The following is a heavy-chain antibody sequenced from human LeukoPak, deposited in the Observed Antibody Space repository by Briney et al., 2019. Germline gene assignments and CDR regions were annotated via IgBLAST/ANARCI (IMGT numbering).Heavy chain of an antibody. CDR1: GFTFSSYW. V-gene: IGHV3-7*04. CDR3: ARGTIAAAGYYYFDY. Sequence: GGSLRLSRAASGFTFSSYWMSWVRQAPGKGLEWVANIKQDGSEKYYVNSVKGRFTISRDNAKNSLYLQMNSLRAEGTAVYYCARGTIAAAGYYYFDYWGQGTQVTVSS. CDR2: IKQDGSEK. D-gene: IGHD6-13*01. J-gene: IGHJ4*02.